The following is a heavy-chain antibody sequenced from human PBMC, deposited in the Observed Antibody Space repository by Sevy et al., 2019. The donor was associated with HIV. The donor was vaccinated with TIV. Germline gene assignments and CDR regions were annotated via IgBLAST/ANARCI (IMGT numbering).Heavy chain of an antibody. CDR3: ARVSVSGSWWKPSYYFDY. CDR2: INPNSGGT. Sequence: ASVKVSCKASGYTFTGYYMHWVRQAPGQGLEWMGWINPNSGGTNYAQKFQGRVTMTRDTSISTAYMELSRLRSDDTAVYYCARVSVSGSWWKPSYYFDYWGQGTLVTVSS. J-gene: IGHJ4*02. V-gene: IGHV1-2*02. CDR1: GYTFTGYY. D-gene: IGHD6-13*01.